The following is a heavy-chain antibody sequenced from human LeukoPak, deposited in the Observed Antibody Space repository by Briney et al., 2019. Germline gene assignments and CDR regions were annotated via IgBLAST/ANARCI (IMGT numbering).Heavy chain of an antibody. J-gene: IGHJ6*02. CDR2: IYYSGST. D-gene: IGHD3-3*01. V-gene: IGHV4-61*01. CDR1: GGSVSSGSYY. Sequence: PSETLSLTCTVSGGSVSSGSYYWSWIRQPPGKGLEWIGYIYYSGSTNYNPSLKSRVTISVDTSKNQFSLKLSSVTAADTAVYYCAREGGGYYDFWSGYRTQNYYYGMDVWGQGTTVTVSS. CDR3: AREGGGYYDFWSGYRTQNYYYGMDV.